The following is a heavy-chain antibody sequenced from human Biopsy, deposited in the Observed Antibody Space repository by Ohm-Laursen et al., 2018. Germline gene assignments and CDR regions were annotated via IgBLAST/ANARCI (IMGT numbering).Heavy chain of an antibody. Sequence: SLRLSCTASGFTFRTYGMHWVRLVPGKGLEWVAVISYDQITKHYADSVRGRFTISRDNSKNTPYLQVNSLRAEDTAVYYCAKDLSVYYYYGIDVWGQGTTVTVSS. CDR3: AKDLSVYYYYGIDV. CDR1: GFTFRTYG. J-gene: IGHJ6*02. CDR2: ISYDQITK. V-gene: IGHV3-30*18. D-gene: IGHD5/OR15-5a*01.